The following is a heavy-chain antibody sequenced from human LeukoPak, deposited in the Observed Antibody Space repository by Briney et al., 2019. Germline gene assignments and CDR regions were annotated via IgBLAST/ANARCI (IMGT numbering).Heavy chain of an antibody. D-gene: IGHD6-6*01. J-gene: IGHJ4*02. CDR2: INPNSGGT. CDR1: GYTFTGYY. V-gene: IGHV1-2*02. CDR3: ARDLEYSSSSYGGGY. Sequence: ASVKVSCKASGYTFTGYYMHWVRQAPGQGLEWMGWINPNSGGTNYAQKFQGRVTMTRDTSISTAYMELSRLRSDDTAVYYCARDLEYSSSSYGGGYWGQGTLVTVSS.